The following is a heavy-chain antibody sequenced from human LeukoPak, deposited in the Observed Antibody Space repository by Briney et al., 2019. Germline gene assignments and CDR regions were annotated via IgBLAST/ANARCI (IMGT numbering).Heavy chain of an antibody. J-gene: IGHJ5*02. V-gene: IGHV3-30*04. CDR2: ISYDGSNT. D-gene: IGHD3-16*02. CDR1: GFTFSSYA. Sequence: GVSLRLSCAASGFTFSSYAMHWVRQAPGKGLEWVAVISYDGSNTYYADSVKGRFTISRDNSKNTLYLQMNSLRAEDTAVYYCARGRNDYVWGSYLNWFDPWGQGTLVTVSS. CDR3: ARGRNDYVWGSYLNWFDP.